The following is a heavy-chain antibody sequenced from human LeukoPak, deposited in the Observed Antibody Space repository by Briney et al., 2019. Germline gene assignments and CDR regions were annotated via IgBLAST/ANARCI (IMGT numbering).Heavy chain of an antibody. J-gene: IGHJ5*02. Sequence: ASVKDSCKASGFTFSTSVMHWVRLTRGQRREWIGWMVVGSGSTKYAQDFQGRVTLTSDMSTNSAYMEVSSLTSEDTATYYCAAELKVGDIYFDPWGQGTLVTVSS. CDR3: AAELKVGDIYFDP. CDR1: GFTFSTSV. V-gene: IGHV1-58*02. CDR2: MVVGSGST. D-gene: IGHD3-3*01.